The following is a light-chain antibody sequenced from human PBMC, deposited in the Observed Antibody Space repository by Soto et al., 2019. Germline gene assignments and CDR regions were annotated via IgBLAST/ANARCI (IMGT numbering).Light chain of an antibody. V-gene: IGKV1-5*03. CDR2: KAS. CDR3: QQYNSDWT. Sequence: DLQMTQSPSTLSASVGDRVTITCRASQSISSWLAWYQQKPGKAPKLLISKASSLESGVPSRFSGSGSGTEFTLTINSLQPDDFATYYCQQYNSDWTFGQGTKVEIK. CDR1: QSISSW. J-gene: IGKJ1*01.